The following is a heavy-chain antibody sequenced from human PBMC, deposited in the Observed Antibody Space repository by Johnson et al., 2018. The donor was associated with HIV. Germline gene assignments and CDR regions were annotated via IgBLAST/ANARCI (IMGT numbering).Heavy chain of an antibody. CDR3: ARDPDPFREYHGDAFDI. J-gene: IGHJ3*02. Sequence: VQLVESGGGVVQPGRSLRLSCAASGLTVTDNYISWVRLAPGKGLEWVSLLYSDGRTFYADSVKGRFTISRDSSKDTLYVQMNSLRGEDTAVYYCARDPDPFREYHGDAFDIWGQGTVVTVSS. CDR1: GLTVTDNY. CDR2: LYSDGRT. V-gene: IGHV3-66*01. D-gene: IGHD3-10*01.